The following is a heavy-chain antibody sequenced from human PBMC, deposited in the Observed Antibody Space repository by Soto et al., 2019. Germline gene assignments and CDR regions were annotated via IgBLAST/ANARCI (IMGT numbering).Heavy chain of an antibody. Sequence: QVQLVQSGAEVKKPGASVKVSCKASGYTFSIYGINWVRQAPGQGLEWMGWIKPYNGNTKYAQNFQGRMTMTTDTSTRTAYMELRSLRSDDTAVYYCARDLDGSGSYYTDYWGQGTLVTVSS. D-gene: IGHD3-10*01. CDR1: GYTFSIYG. V-gene: IGHV1-18*01. J-gene: IGHJ4*02. CDR2: IKPYNGNT. CDR3: ARDLDGSGSYYTDY.